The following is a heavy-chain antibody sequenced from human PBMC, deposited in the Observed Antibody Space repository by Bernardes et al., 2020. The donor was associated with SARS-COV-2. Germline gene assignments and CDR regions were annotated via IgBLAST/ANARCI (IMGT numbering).Heavy chain of an antibody. D-gene: IGHD6-6*01. CDR3: ARDAIAARPYWYFDL. CDR2: ISYSGST. CDR1: GVSISSYY. Sequence: SETLSLTCTVSGVSISSYYWSWIRQPPGKGLEWIGYISYSGSTNYNPSLKSRVTISVDTSKNQFSLKLSSVTAADTAVYYCARDAIAARPYWYFDLWGRGTLVTVSS. V-gene: IGHV4-59*01. J-gene: IGHJ2*01.